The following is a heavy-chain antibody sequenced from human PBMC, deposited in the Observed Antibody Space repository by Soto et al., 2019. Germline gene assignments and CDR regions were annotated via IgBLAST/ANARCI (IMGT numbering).Heavy chain of an antibody. CDR2: ISDDGKNK. J-gene: IGHJ3*01. Sequence: QVQLVQSGGGVVQAGRSLRLSCAASGFTFRTYGMHWVRQAPGKGLEWVAVISDDGKNKYNLASVEGRFTISRDNSKNMLFLQMYGLRTEDTAVYCCAKGGGYTSGTNDAFDFLGPGTMVTVSS. D-gene: IGHD5-18*01. CDR3: AKGGGYTSGTNDAFDF. CDR1: GFTFRTYG. V-gene: IGHV3-30*18.